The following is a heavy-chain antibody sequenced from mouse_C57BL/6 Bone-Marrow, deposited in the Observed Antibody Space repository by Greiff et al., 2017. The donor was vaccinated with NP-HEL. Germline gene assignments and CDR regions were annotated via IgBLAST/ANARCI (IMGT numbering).Heavy chain of an antibody. Sequence: QVQLQQSGPGLVQPSQSLSITCTVSGFSLTSYGVHWVRQSPGKGLEWLGVIWSGGSSDYNAAFMSRLSITNDNSKSQVFFKMHGLQADDTAIYYCAKSCANCDGFDFWGQGTTLTVSS. CDR2: IWSGGSS. D-gene: IGHD4-1*01. J-gene: IGHJ2*01. V-gene: IGHV2-5*01. CDR3: AKSCANCDGFDF. CDR1: GFSLTSYG.